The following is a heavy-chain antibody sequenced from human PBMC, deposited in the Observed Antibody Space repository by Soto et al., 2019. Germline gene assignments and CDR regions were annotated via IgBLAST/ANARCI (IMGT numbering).Heavy chain of an antibody. V-gene: IGHV6-1*01. CDR2: TYYRSKWYY. CDR1: GDSVSSNSAA. D-gene: IGHD6-6*01. Sequence: SQTLSLTSALSGDSVSSNSAAWNCIRQSQSRGLEWLGRTYYRSKWYYDYEVSVKSRITINPDTSKNQFSLQLNSVTPEDTAFYYCARLSSSIFFDYWGQGSLVTGSS. CDR3: ARLSSSIFFDY. J-gene: IGHJ4*02.